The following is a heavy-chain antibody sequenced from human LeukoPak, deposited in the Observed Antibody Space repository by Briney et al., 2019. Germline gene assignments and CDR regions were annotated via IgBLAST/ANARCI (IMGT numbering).Heavy chain of an antibody. CDR2: IYSGGST. CDR3: ASQSSSSWYYFDY. CDR1: GFTVSSNY. D-gene: IGHD6-13*01. V-gene: IGHV3-66*04. J-gene: IGHJ4*02. Sequence: GGSLRLSCAASGFTVSSNYMSWVRQAPGKGLEGVSVIYSGGSTYYADSVKGRFTISRDNSKNTLYLQMNSLRAEDTAVYYCASQSSSSWYYFDYWGQGTLVTVSS.